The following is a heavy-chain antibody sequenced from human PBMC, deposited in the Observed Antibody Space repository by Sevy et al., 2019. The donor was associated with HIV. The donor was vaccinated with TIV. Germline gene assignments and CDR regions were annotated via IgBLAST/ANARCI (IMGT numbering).Heavy chain of an antibody. CDR3: ARVMGYCSGGSCYSDYYYGMDV. Sequence: GGSLRLSCAASGFTFSSYAMHWVRQAPGKGLEWVAVISYDGSNKYYADSVKGRFTISRDNSKNTLYVQMNSLRAEDTAVYYCARVMGYCSGGSCYSDYYYGMDVWGQGTTVTVSS. J-gene: IGHJ6*02. CDR2: ISYDGSNK. D-gene: IGHD2-15*01. CDR1: GFTFSSYA. V-gene: IGHV3-30-3*01.